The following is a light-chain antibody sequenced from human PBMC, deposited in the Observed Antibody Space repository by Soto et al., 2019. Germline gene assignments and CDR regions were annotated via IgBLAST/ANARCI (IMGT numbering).Light chain of an antibody. CDR2: AAS. J-gene: IGKJ1*01. V-gene: IGKV3-20*01. CDR3: QIYGS. CDR1: QSVGSSY. Sequence: IDLTQSPGTLSVSPGERATLSCRASQSVGSSYLAWYQQKPGQAPRLLIYAASSRATGIPDRFSGSGSRTDFALTISRLETEDFAVYFWQIYGSFGQGTKVDIK.